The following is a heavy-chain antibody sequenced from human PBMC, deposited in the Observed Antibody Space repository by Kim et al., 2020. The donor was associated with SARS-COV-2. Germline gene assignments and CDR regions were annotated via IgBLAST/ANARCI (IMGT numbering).Heavy chain of an antibody. D-gene: IGHD1-26*01. CDR1: GFTFSNAW. J-gene: IGHJ6*02. Sequence: GWSLRLSCAASGFTFSNAWMSWVRQAPGKGLEWVGRIKSKTDGGTTDYAAPVKGRFTISRDDSKNTLYLQMNSLKTEDTAVYYCTTDPRVYGGSYYDYYYGMDVWGQGTTVTVSS. V-gene: IGHV3-15*01. CDR3: TTDPRVYGGSYYDYYYGMDV. CDR2: IKSKTDGGTT.